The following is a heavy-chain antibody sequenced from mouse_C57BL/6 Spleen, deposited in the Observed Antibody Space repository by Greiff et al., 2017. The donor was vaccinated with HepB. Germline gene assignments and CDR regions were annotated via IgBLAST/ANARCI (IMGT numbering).Heavy chain of an antibody. Sequence: QVQLQQSGAELVRPGASVTLSCKASGYTFTDYEMHWVKQTPVHGLEWIGAIDPETGGTAYNQKFKGKAILTADKSSSTAYMERRSLTSEDSAVYYCTRRGLYYYGSNYFDYWGQGTTLTVSS. J-gene: IGHJ2*01. CDR2: IDPETGGT. V-gene: IGHV1-15*01. D-gene: IGHD1-1*01. CDR3: TRRGLYYYGSNYFDY. CDR1: GYTFTDYE.